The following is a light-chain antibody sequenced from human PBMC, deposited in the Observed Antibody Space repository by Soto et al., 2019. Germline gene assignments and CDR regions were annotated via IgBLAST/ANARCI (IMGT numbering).Light chain of an antibody. V-gene: IGKV3-20*01. Sequence: EIVLTQSPGTLSLSPGEGATLSCRASQSIGGNFLAWYQQRRGQAPRLLIHGASNRATVIPDRFSGSGSVTDFTLTITRLEPEDFAVYYCQQYGGSPRTFGQGTKVEVK. CDR3: QQYGGSPRT. CDR2: GAS. CDR1: QSIGGNF. J-gene: IGKJ1*01.